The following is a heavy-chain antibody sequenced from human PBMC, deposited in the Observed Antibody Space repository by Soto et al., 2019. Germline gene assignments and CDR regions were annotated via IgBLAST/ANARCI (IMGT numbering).Heavy chain of an antibody. D-gene: IGHD3-22*01. CDR2: IYHSGST. V-gene: IGHV4-30-2*01. CDR3: ARVDSSGYYYAIDY. CDR1: GGSISCGGYS. Sequence: QLQLQESGSGLVKPSQTLSLTCAVSGGSISCGGYSWSWIRQPPGKGLEWIGYIYHSGSTYYNPTLKSRVTIQVDRSKNQFSLKLSSVTAADTAVYYCARVDSSGYYYAIDYWGQGTLVTVSS. J-gene: IGHJ4*02.